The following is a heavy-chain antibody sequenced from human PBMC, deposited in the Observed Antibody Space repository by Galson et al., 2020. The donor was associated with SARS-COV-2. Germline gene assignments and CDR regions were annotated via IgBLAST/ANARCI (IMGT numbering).Heavy chain of an antibody. Sequence: GESLKISCAASGFTFSDHAMHWVRQAPGKGLEWVAQIFFDGSEKYYGDSVRGRFTISRDSSKNTVYLQMNNLRVDDTAVYYWARDGQSSRGWAFDFWGQGTLLTVSS. D-gene: IGHD6-19*01. J-gene: IGHJ4*02. V-gene: IGHV3-33*01. CDR3: ARDGQSSRGWAFDF. CDR1: GFTFSDHA. CDR2: IFFDGSEK.